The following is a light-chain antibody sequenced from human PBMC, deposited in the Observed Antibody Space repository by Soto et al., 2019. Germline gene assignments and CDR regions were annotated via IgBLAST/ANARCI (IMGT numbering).Light chain of an antibody. V-gene: IGKV3-15*01. CDR1: QSVNLH. CDR2: GAS. J-gene: IGKJ3*01. CDR3: HQYNSWPRGT. Sequence: EIMMTQSPCTLSVSTGEVATLSCTASQSVNLHLAWYQQKPGQPPRLLLYGASTRATGIPVRFRGSGSGTELTLTISSLQSEDSAVYYCHQYNSWPRGTFGPGTKVEIK.